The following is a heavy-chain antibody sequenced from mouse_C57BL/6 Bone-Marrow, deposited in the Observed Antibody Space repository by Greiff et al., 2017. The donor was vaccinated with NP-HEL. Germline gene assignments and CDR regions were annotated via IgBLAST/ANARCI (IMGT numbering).Heavy chain of an antibody. CDR2: ISSSGST. J-gene: IGHJ4*01. V-gene: IGHV3-4*01. D-gene: IGHD1-1*01. Sequence: EVKLMESGPALVKPSQTVSLTCTVTGYSINNGNHWWNWIRQGSGSKLEWIGYISSSGSTDSNPSLNSRISITRDTSKNQLFLQLNSVTPEDIATYYCARGGWAKFITTVVGNYWGQGTSVTVSS. CDR3: ARGGWAKFITTVVGNY. CDR1: GYSINNGNHW.